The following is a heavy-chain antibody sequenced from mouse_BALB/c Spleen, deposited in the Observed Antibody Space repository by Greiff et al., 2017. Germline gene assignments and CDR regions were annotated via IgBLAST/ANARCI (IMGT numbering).Heavy chain of an antibody. J-gene: IGHJ2*01. V-gene: IGHV1-14*01. Sequence: EVKLMESGPELVKPGASVKMSCKASGYTFTSYVMHWVKQKPGQGLEWIGYINPYNDGTKYNEKFKGKATLTSDKSSSTAYMELSSLTSEDSAVYYCAGTGTLYYFDYWGQGTTLTVSS. CDR2: INPYNDGT. CDR3: AGTGTLYYFDY. CDR1: GYTFTSYV. D-gene: IGHD4-1*01.